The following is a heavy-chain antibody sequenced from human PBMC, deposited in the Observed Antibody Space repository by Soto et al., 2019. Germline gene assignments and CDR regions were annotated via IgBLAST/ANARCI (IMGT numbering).Heavy chain of an antibody. V-gene: IGHV4-34*01. CDR1: GGSFSGYY. CDR3: AGSIAVAKGFDP. D-gene: IGHD6-19*01. Sequence: SETLSLTCAVYGGSFSGYYWSWIRQPPGKGLEWIGEINHSGSTNYNPSLKSRVTISVDTSKNQFSLKLSSVTAADTAVYYCAGSIAVAKGFDPWGQGTLVTVSS. J-gene: IGHJ5*02. CDR2: INHSGST.